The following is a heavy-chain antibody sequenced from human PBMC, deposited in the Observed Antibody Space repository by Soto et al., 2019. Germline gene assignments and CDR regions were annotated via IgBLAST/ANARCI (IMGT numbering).Heavy chain of an antibody. CDR2: MNPNSGNT. D-gene: IGHD5-12*01. J-gene: IGHJ6*02. CDR3: ARVTWNIVARVYYYGIDV. V-gene: IGHV1-8*01. Sequence: ASVKVSCKASGYTFTSYDINWVRQATGQGLEWMGWMNPNSGNTGYAQKFQGRVTMTRNTSISTAYMELSSLRSEYTAVYYVARVTWNIVARVYYYGIDVWGQGTMVTVSS. CDR1: GYTFTSYD.